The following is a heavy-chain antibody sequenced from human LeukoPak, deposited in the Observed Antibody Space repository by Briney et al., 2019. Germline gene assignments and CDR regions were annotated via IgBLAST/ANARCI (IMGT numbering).Heavy chain of an antibody. V-gene: IGHV3-7*04. Sequence: GTLRLSRAASGFTFRIYCVRSVPQTPGKGVEWVANISINGSVKAEVHTVKRRFTISTDNEKNSLSLSMNSLRVVDPAVYYCARDRWGVSSGSYYYYNGMDVWGQGTTVTVSS. J-gene: IGHJ6*02. CDR3: ARDRWGVSSGSYYYYNGMDV. CDR1: GFTFRIYC. CDR2: ISINGSVK. D-gene: IGHD1-26*01.